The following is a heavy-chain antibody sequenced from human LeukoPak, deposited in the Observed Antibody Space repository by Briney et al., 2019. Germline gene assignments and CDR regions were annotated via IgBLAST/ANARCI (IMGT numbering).Heavy chain of an antibody. Sequence: SETLSLTCTVSGGSISTYYWSWIRQPPGTGLEWIGYISYSGSTNYNPSLKSRVTLSVDTSKNQFSLKLSSVTAADTAVYYCARGLQFRAFEYWGQGTLVTVSS. D-gene: IGHD5-24*01. CDR2: ISYSGST. CDR3: ARGLQFRAFEY. V-gene: IGHV4-59*01. J-gene: IGHJ4*02. CDR1: GGSISTYY.